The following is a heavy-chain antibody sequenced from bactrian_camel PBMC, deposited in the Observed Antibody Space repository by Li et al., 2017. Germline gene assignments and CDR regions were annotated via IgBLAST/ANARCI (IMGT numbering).Heavy chain of an antibody. J-gene: IGHJ4*01. V-gene: IGHV3-3*01. CDR1: GYSASSNC. CDR3: AADGGLSDCSSNFRDYEYNF. CDR2: ITVRDGRA. D-gene: IGHD1*01. Sequence: HVQLVESGGGSVQAGGSLRLSCSATGYSASSNCLGWFRRTDEQEREGLAAITVRDGRAYTADSVKGRFTISRDATKNMVYLQMNNLKPEDSGMYYCAADGGLSDCSSNFRDYEYNFWGRGTQVTVS.